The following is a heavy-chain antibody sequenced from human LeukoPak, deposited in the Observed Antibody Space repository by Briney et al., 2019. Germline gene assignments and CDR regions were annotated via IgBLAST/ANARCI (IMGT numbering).Heavy chain of an antibody. V-gene: IGHV1-69*13. D-gene: IGHD3-10*01. CDR1: GGTFGSLA. CDR3: ARDPSMVRGEKTPYFDY. J-gene: IGHJ4*02. Sequence: ASVKVSCKASGGTFGSLAIHWVRQAPGQGLEWMGGIIPIFATADSAQKFQGRVAITADESTSTAYMELSSLRSEDTAVYYCARDPSMVRGEKTPYFDYWGQGTLVTVSS. CDR2: IIPIFATA.